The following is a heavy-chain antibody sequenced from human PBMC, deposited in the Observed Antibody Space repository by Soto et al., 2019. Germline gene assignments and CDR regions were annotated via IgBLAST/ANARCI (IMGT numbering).Heavy chain of an antibody. V-gene: IGHV3-23*01. CDR2: ISGSGGTT. Sequence: VRLLESGGGLVQPGGSLRLSCTGSGFTFSSYAMNWVRQAPGKGLECVSTISGSGGTTYYADSVKGRFTISRDNSKNTLYLQMSSLRAEDTAVYYCAKNGRAAAMYNWFDPWGQGTLVTVSS. CDR1: GFTFSSYA. J-gene: IGHJ5*02. CDR3: AKNGRAAAMYNWFDP. D-gene: IGHD6-13*01.